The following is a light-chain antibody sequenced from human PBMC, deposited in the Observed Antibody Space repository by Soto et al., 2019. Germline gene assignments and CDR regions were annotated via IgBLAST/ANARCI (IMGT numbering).Light chain of an antibody. CDR1: SSDVGTYNY. J-gene: IGLJ1*01. V-gene: IGLV2-14*01. CDR2: EVS. Sequence: QSALTQPASVSGSPGQSITISCTGTSSDVGTYNYVSWYQQHPGKAPKLMLYEVSNRPSGISNRFSGSKSGNTASLTISGLQAEDEADYYCSSYRSSSTLDYVFGTGTKVTVL. CDR3: SSYRSSSTLDYV.